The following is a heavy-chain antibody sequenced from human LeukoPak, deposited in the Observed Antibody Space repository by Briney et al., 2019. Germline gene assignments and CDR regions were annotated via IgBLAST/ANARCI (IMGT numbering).Heavy chain of an antibody. D-gene: IGHD3-22*01. CDR2: ISYDGSNK. V-gene: IGHV3-30*18. CDR1: GFTFSSYG. CDR3: AKASPPRLLLRLDY. Sequence: GGSLRLSCAASGFTFSSYGMLWVRQAPGKGLEWVAVISYDGSNKYYADSVKGRFTISRDNSKNTLYLQMNSLRAEDTAVYYCAKASPPRLLLRLDYWGQGTLVTVSS. J-gene: IGHJ4*02.